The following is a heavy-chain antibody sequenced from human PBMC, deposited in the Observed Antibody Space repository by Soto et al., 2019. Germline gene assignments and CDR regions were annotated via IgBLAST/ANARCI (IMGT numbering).Heavy chain of an antibody. Sequence: QVQLQESGPGLVKPSETLSLTCAVSGGSITSYDWSCVRQTPGKGLEWIGYINYSGSTNYSPSLRGRLTISIDTYKYKFSLDLSAVTAADTGVYYCARDYGEGLDYWGQGTLVSVSS. J-gene: IGHJ4*02. D-gene: IGHD3-10*01. CDR2: INYSGST. CDR1: GGSITSYD. CDR3: ARDYGEGLDY. V-gene: IGHV4-59*01.